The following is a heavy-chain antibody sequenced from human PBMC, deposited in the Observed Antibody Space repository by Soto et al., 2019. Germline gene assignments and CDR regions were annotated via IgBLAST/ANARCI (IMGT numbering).Heavy chain of an antibody. V-gene: IGHV3-30*18. D-gene: IGHD3-22*01. CDR2: ISYDGSNK. CDR1: GFTFSSYG. CDR3: AKDTYYYDSSANTRDGY. Sequence: PGESLRLSCAASGFTFSSYGMHWVRQAPGKGLEWVAVISYDGSNKYYADSVKGRFTISRDNSKNTLYLQMNSLRAEDTAVYYCAKDTYYYDSSANTRDGYWGQGT. J-gene: IGHJ4*02.